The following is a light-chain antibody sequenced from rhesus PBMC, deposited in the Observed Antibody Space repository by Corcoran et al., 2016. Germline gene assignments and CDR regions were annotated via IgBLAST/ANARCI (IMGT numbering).Light chain of an antibody. V-gene: IGKV1-28*01. CDR2: AAS. CDR1: QPITSY. Sequence: DIQMTQSPSSLSASVGDTVTITCRASQPITSYLNWFQQKPGKAPKLLIYAASRLESGVPSRFSGSGSGTEFALTISSLQPEDVAAYYCLQHSSYPFSFGQGTKVEIK. J-gene: IGKJ2*01. CDR3: LQHSSYPFS.